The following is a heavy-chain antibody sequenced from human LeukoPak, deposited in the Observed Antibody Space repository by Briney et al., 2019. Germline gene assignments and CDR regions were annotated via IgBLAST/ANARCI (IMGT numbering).Heavy chain of an antibody. CDR2: MNPNSGNT. CDR1: GGTFSSYA. CDR3: ARERGGGAFDI. Sequence: ASVTVSCKASGGTFSSYAINWVRQAPGQGLEWMGWMNPNSGNTGYAQKFQGRVTITRNTSISTAYMELSSLRSEDTAVYYCARERGGGAFDIWGQGTMVTVSS. V-gene: IGHV1-8*03. J-gene: IGHJ3*02. D-gene: IGHD3-10*01.